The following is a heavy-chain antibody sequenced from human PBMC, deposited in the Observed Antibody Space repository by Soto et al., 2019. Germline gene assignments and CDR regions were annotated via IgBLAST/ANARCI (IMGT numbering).Heavy chain of an antibody. J-gene: IGHJ4*02. CDR2: ISGSGGST. V-gene: IGHV3-23*01. Sequence: PGGSLRLSCAASGFTFSSYAMSWVRQAPGKGLEWVSAISGSGGSTYYADSVKGWFTISRDQSKNTLYPQMNSLRAEDTAVYYCARDFCPVPTCYDLWGQGVLVTVSS. CDR3: ARDFCPVPTCYDL. D-gene: IGHD2-2*01. CDR1: GFTFSSYA.